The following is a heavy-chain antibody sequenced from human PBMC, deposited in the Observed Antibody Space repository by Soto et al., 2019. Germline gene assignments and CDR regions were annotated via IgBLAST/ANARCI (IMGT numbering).Heavy chain of an antibody. CDR3: ARPPNYYDSSGYYGY. CDR2: ISSSSSYI. J-gene: IGHJ4*02. D-gene: IGHD3-22*01. V-gene: IGHV3-21*01. CDR1: GFTFSDHY. Sequence: GGSLRLSCAAFGFTFSDHYMDWVRQAPGKGLEWVSSISSSSSYIYYADSVKGRFTISRDNAKNSLYLQMNSLRAEDTAVYYCARPPNYYDSSGYYGYWGQGTLVTVSS.